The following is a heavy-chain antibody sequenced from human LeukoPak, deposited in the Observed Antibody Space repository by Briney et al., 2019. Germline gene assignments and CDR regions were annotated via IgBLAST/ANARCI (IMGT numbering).Heavy chain of an antibody. V-gene: IGHV3-7*01. J-gene: IGHJ6*02. CDR1: GFTFSSYA. D-gene: IGHD3-3*01. Sequence: GGSLRLSCAASGFTFSSYAMSWVRQAPGKGLEWVANIKQDGSEKYYVDSVKGRFTISRDNAKNSLYLQMNSLRAEDTAVYYCARGSYYDFWTVWGQGTTVTVSS. CDR2: IKQDGSEK. CDR3: ARGSYYDFWTV.